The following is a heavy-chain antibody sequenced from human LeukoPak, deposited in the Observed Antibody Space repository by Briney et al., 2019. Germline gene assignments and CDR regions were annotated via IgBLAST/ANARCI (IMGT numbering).Heavy chain of an antibody. V-gene: IGHV4-59*08. CDR2: ISHSGTT. CDR1: GGSIRTYS. J-gene: IGHJ4*02. D-gene: IGHD6-19*01. Sequence: SETLSLTCIVSGGSIRTYSWNWIRQYPGKGLEWIGYISHSGTTSYRSSLKSRVTISVDTSKNQLSLKLASVTAADTAVYFCARWDDSAWAFGSWGPGTLVTVSS. CDR3: ARWDDSAWAFGS.